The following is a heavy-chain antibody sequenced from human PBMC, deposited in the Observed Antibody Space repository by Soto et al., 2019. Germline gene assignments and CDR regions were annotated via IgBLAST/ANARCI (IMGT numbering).Heavy chain of an antibody. D-gene: IGHD2-15*01. V-gene: IGHV4-4*02. J-gene: IGHJ5*02. CDR1: GGSISSSNW. Sequence: SETLSLTCAVSGGSISSSNWWSWVRQPPGKGLEWIGEIYHSGSTNYNPSLKSRVTISVDKSKNQFSLKLSSVTAADTAVYYCARLYCSGGSCYKARWFDPWGQGTLVTVSS. CDR3: ARLYCSGGSCYKARWFDP. CDR2: IYHSGST.